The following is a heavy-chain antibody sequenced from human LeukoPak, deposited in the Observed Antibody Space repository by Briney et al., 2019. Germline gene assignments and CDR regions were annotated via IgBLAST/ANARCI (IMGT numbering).Heavy chain of an antibody. CDR3: AKSGSVPPDY. V-gene: IGHV3-23*01. D-gene: IGHD2-2*01. Sequence: GGSLRLSCAASGFTFTIYAMSWVRQSPGKGLEWVSSISDSGDRTYYADSVKGRFTISRDNSRNTLYLQGNSLRAEDTAVYYCAKSGSVPPDYWGQGTLVTVSS. CDR1: GFTFTIYA. J-gene: IGHJ4*02. CDR2: ISDSGDRT.